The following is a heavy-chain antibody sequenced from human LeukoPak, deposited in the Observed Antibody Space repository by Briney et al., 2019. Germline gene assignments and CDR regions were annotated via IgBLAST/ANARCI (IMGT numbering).Heavy chain of an antibody. CDR2: IWYDGSNK. CDR1: GFTFSSYG. CDR3: ARNKWFGESTPFDY. D-gene: IGHD3-10*01. J-gene: IGHJ4*02. V-gene: IGHV3-33*01. Sequence: GGSLRLSCAASGFTFSSYGMHWVRQAPGKGREWVAVIWYDGSNKYCADSVKGRFTISRDNSKNTLYLQMNSLRAEDTAVYYCARNKWFGESTPFDYWGQGTLSPSPQ.